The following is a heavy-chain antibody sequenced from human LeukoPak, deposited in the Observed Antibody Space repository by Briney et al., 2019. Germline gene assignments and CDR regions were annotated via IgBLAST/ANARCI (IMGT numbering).Heavy chain of an antibody. CDR1: GLTLTTFD. D-gene: IGHD6-25*01. J-gene: IGHJ5*01. CDR2: ISGNNPTK. Sequence: AGSLTLSCTASGLTLTTFDVVWVRQAPGRGLEWVSIISGNNPTKIYADSVKGRFTTSRDDLKNTIYLQMDSLRDEDTAFYYCAKGLDTYSSRYLNRIFDSWGQGTLVTVSS. CDR3: AKGLDTYSSRYLNRIFDS. V-gene: IGHV3-23*01.